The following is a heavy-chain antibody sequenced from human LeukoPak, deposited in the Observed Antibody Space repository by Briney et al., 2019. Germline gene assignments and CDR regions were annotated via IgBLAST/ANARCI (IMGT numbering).Heavy chain of an antibody. V-gene: IGHV3-23*01. Sequence: GGSLRLSCAASGFTFSSYAMSWVRQAPGKGLEWVSSISASGSSTFYADSVKGRFTISRDNSKNTLYLQMNSLRAEDTAVYYCAKERSSNYFFYYIDVWGKGTTVTISS. D-gene: IGHD3-10*01. CDR2: ISASGSST. CDR3: AKERSSNYFFYYIDV. J-gene: IGHJ6*03. CDR1: GFTFSSYA.